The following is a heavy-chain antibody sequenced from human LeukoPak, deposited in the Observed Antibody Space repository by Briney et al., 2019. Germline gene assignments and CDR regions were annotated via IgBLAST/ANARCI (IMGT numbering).Heavy chain of an antibody. Sequence: PSETLSLTCTVPGGSIRGYYWTWIRQPPGKGREGIGDIYYIGSTNSNPSLKSRFTISVDTPKTQFSQQVPSVTGADTPVYYCARRVRWADHRWDYWGQGTLVTVSS. CDR3: ARRVRWADHRWDY. J-gene: IGHJ4*02. CDR1: GGSIRGYY. D-gene: IGHD1-14*01. CDR2: IYYIGST. V-gene: IGHV4-59*12.